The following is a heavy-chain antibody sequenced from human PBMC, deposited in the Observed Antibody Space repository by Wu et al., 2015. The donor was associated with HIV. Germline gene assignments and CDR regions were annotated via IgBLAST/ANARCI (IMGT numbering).Heavy chain of an antibody. J-gene: IGHJ6*03. D-gene: IGHD6-6*01. V-gene: IGHV1-18*01. CDR3: ASSSPGKGYYFMDV. Sequence: QVHVVQSGAEVKKPGDSVKVSCKASSAAFTTYGIAWVRQAPGQGLEFLGWISTLKGHTYFEQKFQGRVTITADESTNTAYMELTPLTSEDTAVYYCASSSPGKGYYFMDVWGKGTTVTVSS. CDR1: SAAFTTYG. CDR2: ISTLKGHT.